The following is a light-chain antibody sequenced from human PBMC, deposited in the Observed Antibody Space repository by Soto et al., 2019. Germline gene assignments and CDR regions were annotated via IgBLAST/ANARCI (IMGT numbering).Light chain of an antibody. CDR2: GAS. J-gene: IGKJ3*01. V-gene: IGKV3-15*01. Sequence: EIVMTQSPGTLSVSPGERATLSCRASQSVSSNLAWYQQKPGQAPRLLIYGASTRATGIPARFSGSGSGTEFTLTISSLPSEDFAVYCCQQYNNWPFTFGPGNKVDIK. CDR3: QQYNNWPFT. CDR1: QSVSSN.